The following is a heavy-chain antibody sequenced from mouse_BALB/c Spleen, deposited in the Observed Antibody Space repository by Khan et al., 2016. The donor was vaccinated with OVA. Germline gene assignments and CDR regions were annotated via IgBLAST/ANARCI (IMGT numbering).Heavy chain of an antibody. J-gene: IGHJ3*01. CDR2: IDPENGDI. V-gene: IGHV14-1*02. CDR3: ARRGYSNYWFAY. CDR1: GFNIKDYY. D-gene: IGHD2-5*01. Sequence: VQLQQSGAELVRPGALVKLSCKASGFNIKDYYMNWVKQRPEQGLEWIGWIDPENGDIIFDPKFQGKAIITAVTTSNTAYLQLSSLTSEDTAVYYCARRGYSNYWFAYWGQGTLVTVSA.